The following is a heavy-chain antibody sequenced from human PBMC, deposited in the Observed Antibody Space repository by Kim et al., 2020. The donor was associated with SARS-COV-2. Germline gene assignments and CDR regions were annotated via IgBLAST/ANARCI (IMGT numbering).Heavy chain of an antibody. CDR2: IWYDGSNK. J-gene: IGHJ4*02. CDR1: GFTFSSYG. D-gene: IGHD6-19*01. V-gene: IGHV3-33*01. CDR3: ARDRNIAVASGSAFDY. Sequence: GGSLRLSCAASGFTFSSYGMHWVRQAPGKGLEWVAVIWYDGSNKYYADSVKGRFTISRDNSKNTLYLQMNSLRAEDTAVYYCARDRNIAVASGSAFDYWGQGTLVTVSS.